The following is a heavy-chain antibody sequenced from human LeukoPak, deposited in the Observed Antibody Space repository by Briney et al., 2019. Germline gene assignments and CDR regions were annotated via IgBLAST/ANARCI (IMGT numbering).Heavy chain of an antibody. CDR3: ARGPWGSGTYYTVNGDWFDP. Sequence: GGSLRLSCAASGFIFNEYWMSWVRQAPGKGLEWVANIKRDGSEKYYVDSVKGRFIISRDNAKNSLYLQMNNLRAEDTAVYYCARGPWGSGTYYTVNGDWFDPWGQGALATVSS. CDR2: IKRDGSEK. J-gene: IGHJ5*02. CDR1: GFIFNEYW. V-gene: IGHV3-7*01. D-gene: IGHD3-10*01.